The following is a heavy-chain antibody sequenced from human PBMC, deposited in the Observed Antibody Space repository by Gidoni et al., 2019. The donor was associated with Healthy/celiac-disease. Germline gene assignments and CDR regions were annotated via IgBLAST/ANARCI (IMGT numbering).Heavy chain of an antibody. J-gene: IGHJ6*03. CDR3: ARGVPTVTTLTLKYYYYMDV. CDR2: ISAYNGNT. Sequence: QVQLVQSGAEVKKPGASVKVSCKASGYTFTSYGISWVRQAPGQGLEWMGWISAYNGNTNYAQKLQGRVTMTTDTSTSTAYMELRSLRSDDTAVYYCARGVPTVTTLTLKYYYYMDVWGKGTTVTVSS. D-gene: IGHD4-4*01. CDR1: GYTFTSYG. V-gene: IGHV1-18*01.